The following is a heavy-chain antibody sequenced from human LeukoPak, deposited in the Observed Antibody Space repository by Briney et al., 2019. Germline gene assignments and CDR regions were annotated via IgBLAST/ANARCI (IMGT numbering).Heavy chain of an antibody. D-gene: IGHD4-23*01. V-gene: IGHV1-3*01. CDR3: ARDYGVNSFRFDS. J-gene: IGHJ4*02. CDR1: GYSFTTYA. CDR2: INAGNGNT. Sequence: ASVKVSCKASGYSFTTYAVHWVRQAPGQRLEWMGWINAGNGNTKYSQRFQGRVTITRDTSASTAYMELSSLRSEDTAVYYCARDYGVNSFRFDSWGQGTLVTVSS.